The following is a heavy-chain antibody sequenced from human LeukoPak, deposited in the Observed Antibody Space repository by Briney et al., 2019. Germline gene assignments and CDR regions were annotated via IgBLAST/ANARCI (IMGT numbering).Heavy chain of an antibody. J-gene: IGHJ4*02. CDR3: AKGAYDYVEIAYFDY. CDR2: IIASSGAT. Sequence: PGWSLSLSCATSGFRFSNCAMNWVRQAPGKGLEWVSLIIASSGATFYADSVKGRFTISRDTSKNTLYLQMNSLRDEDTAVYYCAKGAYDYVEIAYFDYWGQGTLVTVSS. D-gene: IGHD5-12*01. V-gene: IGHV3-23*01. CDR1: GFRFSNCA.